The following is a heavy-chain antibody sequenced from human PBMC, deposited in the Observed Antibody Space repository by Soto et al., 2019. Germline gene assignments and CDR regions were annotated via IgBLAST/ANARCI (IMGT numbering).Heavy chain of an antibody. D-gene: IGHD3-10*01. CDR3: ASLWFGEVAFDI. CDR2: ISYDGSNK. Sequence: GGSLRLSCAASGFTFSSYAMHWVRQAPGKGLEWVAVISYDGSNKYYADSVKGRFTISRDNSKNTLYLQMNSLRAEDTAVYYCASLWFGEVAFDIWGQGTMVTVSS. V-gene: IGHV3-30-3*01. J-gene: IGHJ3*02. CDR1: GFTFSSYA.